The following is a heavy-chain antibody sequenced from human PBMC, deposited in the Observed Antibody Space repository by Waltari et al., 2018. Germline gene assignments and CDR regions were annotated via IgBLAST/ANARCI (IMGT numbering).Heavy chain of an antibody. CDR2: IYHSGST. V-gene: IGHV4-38-2*02. CDR1: GYSISSGYY. Sequence: QVQLQESGPGLVKPSETLSLTCTVSGYSISSGYYWGWIRQPPGKGLEWIGSIYHSGSTYYNPSLKSRVTISVDTSKNQFSLKLSSVTAADTAVYYCARSTATRGYSYGWSYYYYYMDVWGKGTTVTISS. CDR3: ARSTATRGYSYGWSYYYYYMDV. D-gene: IGHD5-18*01. J-gene: IGHJ6*03.